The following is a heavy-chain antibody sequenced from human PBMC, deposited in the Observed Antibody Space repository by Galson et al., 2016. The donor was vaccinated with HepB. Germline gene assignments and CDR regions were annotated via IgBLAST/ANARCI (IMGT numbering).Heavy chain of an antibody. V-gene: IGHV1-46*01. J-gene: IGHJ5*02. CDR1: GYTFTNYF. CDR2: INPSGGGA. D-gene: IGHD1-14*01. Sequence: SVKVSCKASGYTFTNYFIHWVRQAPGLGPEWMGIINPSGGGASYAQKFQGRVTITSDTSTSTVYMEVSSLRSADTAVYYCASNAVPVSVFDPWGQGTLVTVSS. CDR3: ASNAVPVSVFDP.